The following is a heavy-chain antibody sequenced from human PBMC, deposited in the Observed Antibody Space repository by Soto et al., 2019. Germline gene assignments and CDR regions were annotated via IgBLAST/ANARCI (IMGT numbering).Heavy chain of an antibody. Sequence: ASVKVSCKASGYTFTSYDINWVRQATGQGLEWMGWMNPTSGNTGYAQKFQGRVTMTRNTSIITAYMELSSLRSEDTAVYYCARYRSGWFQDYYYGMDVWGQGTTVTVSS. CDR1: GYTFTSYD. CDR3: ARYRSGWFQDYYYGMDV. CDR2: MNPTSGNT. V-gene: IGHV1-8*01. D-gene: IGHD6-19*01. J-gene: IGHJ6*02.